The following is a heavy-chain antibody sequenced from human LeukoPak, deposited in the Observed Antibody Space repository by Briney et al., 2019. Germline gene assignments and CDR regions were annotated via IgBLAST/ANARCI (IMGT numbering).Heavy chain of an antibody. J-gene: IGHJ6*03. Sequence: ASVNVSCKASGYTFNGHYMHWVRQAPGQGLEWMGCLNPNIGGTNYAQKFQGRVTMTRDTSISTAYLELSRLRSDATSVQYFARDGQNSGYYSYMDVWGKGTTVTVSS. CDR3: ARDGQNSGYYSYMDV. V-gene: IGHV1-2*02. CDR2: LNPNIGGT. D-gene: IGHD2/OR15-2a*01. CDR1: GYTFNGHY.